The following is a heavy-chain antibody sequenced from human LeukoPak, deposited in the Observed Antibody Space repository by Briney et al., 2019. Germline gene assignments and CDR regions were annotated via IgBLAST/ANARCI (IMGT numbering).Heavy chain of an antibody. Sequence: KPSETLSLTCTVSGASISSYYWSWIRQPPGKGLEWIGYIYYSGSTKYNPSLKSRVTITVDTSKNQFSLKLSSVTAADTAVYYCAREGRDYGDYVGYYGMDVWGQGTTVTVSS. V-gene: IGHV4-59*01. CDR2: IYYSGST. J-gene: IGHJ6*02. CDR1: GASISSYY. D-gene: IGHD4-17*01. CDR3: AREGRDYGDYVGYYGMDV.